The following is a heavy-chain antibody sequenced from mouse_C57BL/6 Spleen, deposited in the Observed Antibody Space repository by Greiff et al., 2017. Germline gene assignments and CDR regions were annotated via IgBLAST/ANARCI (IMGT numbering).Heavy chain of an antibody. CDR1: GFTFTDYY. V-gene: IGHV7-3*01. J-gene: IGHJ2*01. CDR2: IRNKANGYTT. CDR3: ARYGATVVPHYFDY. Sequence: EVMLVESGGGLVQPGGSLSLSCAASGFTFTDYYMSWVRQPPGKALEWLGFIRNKANGYTTEYSASVKGRFTISRDNSQSILYLQMNALRAEDSATYYCARYGATVVPHYFDYWGQGTTLTVSS. D-gene: IGHD1-1*01.